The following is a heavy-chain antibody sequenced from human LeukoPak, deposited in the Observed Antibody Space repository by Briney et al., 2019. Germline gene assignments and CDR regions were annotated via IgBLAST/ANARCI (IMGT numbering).Heavy chain of an antibody. CDR1: GGSISSYY. CDR3: ARSYYYGSGSYGMDV. J-gene: IGHJ6*02. CDR2: IYYSGST. D-gene: IGHD3-10*01. V-gene: IGHV4-59*08. Sequence: PSETLSLTCTVSGGSISSYYWSWIRQPPGKGLEWIGYIYYSGSTNYNPSLKSRVTISVDTSNNQFSLKLSSVTAADTAVYYCARSYYYGSGSYGMDVWGQGTTVTVSS.